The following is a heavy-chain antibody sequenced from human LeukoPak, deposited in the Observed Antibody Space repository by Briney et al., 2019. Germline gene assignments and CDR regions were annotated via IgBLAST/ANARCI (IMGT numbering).Heavy chain of an antibody. CDR3: AKGAGPPWFDP. D-gene: IGHD6-19*01. J-gene: IGHJ5*02. Sequence: SETLSLTCTVSGDSISSGDYYWSWVRQPAGKGLEWIGRMSSSGISTYSPSLKSRVTISIDTSRNQFSMNLNSVTAADTAVYYCAKGAGPPWFDPWGQGTLVTVSS. CDR1: GDSISSGDYY. CDR2: MSSSGIS. V-gene: IGHV4-61*02.